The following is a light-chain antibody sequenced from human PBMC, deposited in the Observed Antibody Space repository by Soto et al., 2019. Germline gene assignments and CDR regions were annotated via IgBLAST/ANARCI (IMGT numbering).Light chain of an antibody. CDR3: QQYNHWPPWT. CDR1: QSVGSN. CDR2: EAS. V-gene: IGKV3D-15*01. Sequence: EVVMTQSPATLPVSLGGRVTLSCRASQSVGSNLAWYQQKPGQPPRLLIYEASNRDTGVPTRFSGSGSGTEFTLTITSLQSEYFAVYYCQQYNHWPPWTFGQGTKVDIK. J-gene: IGKJ1*01.